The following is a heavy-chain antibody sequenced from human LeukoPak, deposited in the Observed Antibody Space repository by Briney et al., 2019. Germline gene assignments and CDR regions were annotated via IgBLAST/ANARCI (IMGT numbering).Heavy chain of an antibody. V-gene: IGHV3-74*01. Sequence: QPGGSLRLSCAASGFTFSSYWMHWVRQAPGKGLVWVSRINSDGSSTSYADSVKGRFTISRDNAKNTLYLQMNSLRAEDTAVYYCARRAPPREYFDWLFADYWGQGTLVTVSS. CDR1: GFTFSSYW. CDR3: ARRAPPREYFDWLFADY. J-gene: IGHJ4*02. CDR2: INSDGSST. D-gene: IGHD3-9*01.